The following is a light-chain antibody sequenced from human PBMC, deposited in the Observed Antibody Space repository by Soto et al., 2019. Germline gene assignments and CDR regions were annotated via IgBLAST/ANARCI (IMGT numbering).Light chain of an antibody. CDR1: QSINNY. CDR3: QQYNNWPFWT. CDR2: GAS. V-gene: IGKV3-15*01. Sequence: EIVLTQSPVTLSLSPGERATLSCRASQSINNYLAWYQQKPGQAPRLLIYGASTRATGIPARFSGSGSGTEFTLTISSLQSEDFAVYYCQQYNNWPFWTFGQGTKVDIK. J-gene: IGKJ1*01.